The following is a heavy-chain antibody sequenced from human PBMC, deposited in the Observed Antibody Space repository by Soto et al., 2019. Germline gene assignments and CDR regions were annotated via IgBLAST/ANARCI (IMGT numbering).Heavy chain of an antibody. CDR1: GGSFSGYY. CDR2: INHSGST. J-gene: IGHJ4*02. V-gene: IGHV4-34*01. Sequence: SETLSLTCAVYGGSFSGYYWSWIRQPPGKGLEWIGEINHSGSTNYNPSLKSRVTISVDTSKNQFSLKLSSVTAADTAVYYCARRRSDFWSGYWDPFDYWGQGTLVTVSS. CDR3: ARRRSDFWSGYWDPFDY. D-gene: IGHD3-3*01.